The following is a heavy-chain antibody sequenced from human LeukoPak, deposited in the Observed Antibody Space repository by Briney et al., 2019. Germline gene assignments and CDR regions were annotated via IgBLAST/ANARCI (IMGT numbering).Heavy chain of an antibody. CDR3: AELGITMIGGV. CDR1: GFTFSIYW. CDR2: ISSSGSTI. V-gene: IGHV3-48*04. Sequence: GGSLRLSCAGSGFTFSIYWMNWVRQAPGKGLEWVSYISSSGSTIYYADSVKGRFTISRDNAKNSLYLQMNSLRAEDTAVYYCAELGITMIGGVWGKGTTVTISS. J-gene: IGHJ6*04. D-gene: IGHD3-10*02.